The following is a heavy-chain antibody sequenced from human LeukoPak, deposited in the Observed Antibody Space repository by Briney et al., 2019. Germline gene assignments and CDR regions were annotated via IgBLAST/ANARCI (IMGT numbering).Heavy chain of an antibody. J-gene: IGHJ4*02. V-gene: IGHV3-33*01. CDR2: IWYDGSNK. CDR1: GFTFSSYG. Sequence: PGGSLRLSCAASGFTFSSYGMHWVRQAPGKGLEWVAVIWYDGSNKYYADSVKGRFTISRDNSKNTLYLQMNSLRAEDTAVCYCARGFYYDSSGYYVYYFDYWGQGTLVTVSS. D-gene: IGHD3-22*01. CDR3: ARGFYYDSSGYYVYYFDY.